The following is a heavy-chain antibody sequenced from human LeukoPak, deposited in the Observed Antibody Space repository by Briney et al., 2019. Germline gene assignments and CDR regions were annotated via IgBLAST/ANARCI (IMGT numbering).Heavy chain of an antibody. CDR3: ASTTYSSSWENFDY. Sequence: GASVKVSCKASGYTFTSYGISWVRQAPGQGLEWMGRIIPILGIANYAQKFQGRVTITADKSTSTAYMELSSLRSEDTAVYYCASTTYSSSWENFDYWGQGTLVTVSS. J-gene: IGHJ4*02. D-gene: IGHD6-13*01. CDR1: GYTFTSYG. CDR2: IIPILGIA. V-gene: IGHV1-69*04.